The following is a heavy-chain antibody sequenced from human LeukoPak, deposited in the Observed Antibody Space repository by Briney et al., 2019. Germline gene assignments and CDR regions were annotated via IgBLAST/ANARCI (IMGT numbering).Heavy chain of an antibody. V-gene: IGHV4-61*02. Sequence: SQTLSLTCTVSGGSISSGSYYWSWIRQPAGKGLEWIGRIYTSGSTNYNPPLKSRVTISVDTSKNQFSLKLSSVTAADTAVYYCARASSASPYYYDSSGYYYDNWFDPWGQGTLVTVSS. CDR2: IYTSGST. CDR1: GGSISSGSYY. D-gene: IGHD3-22*01. CDR3: ARASSASPYYYDSSGYYYDNWFDP. J-gene: IGHJ5*02.